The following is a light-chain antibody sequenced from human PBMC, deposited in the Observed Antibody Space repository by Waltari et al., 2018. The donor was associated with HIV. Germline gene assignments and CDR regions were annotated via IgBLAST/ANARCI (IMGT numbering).Light chain of an antibody. CDR1: QSVSSY. V-gene: IGKV3-11*01. Sequence: EIVLTQSPATLSLSPGERATLSCRASQSVSSYLAWYQQKPGQAPRLPIYDASNRATGIPARFSGSGSATDFTLTIGSLEPQDFAVYYCQQRSNWPLTFGGGTKVEIK. J-gene: IGKJ4*01. CDR3: QQRSNWPLT. CDR2: DAS.